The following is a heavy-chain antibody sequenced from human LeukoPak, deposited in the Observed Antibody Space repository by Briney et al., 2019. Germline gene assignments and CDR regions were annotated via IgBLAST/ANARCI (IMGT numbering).Heavy chain of an antibody. J-gene: IGHJ3*02. V-gene: IGHV4-59*01. CDR3: ARVHYGDYAFDI. CDR2: IYYSGST. CDR1: GGSISSYY. Sequence: PSETLSLTCTVSGGSISSYYWSWIRQPPGKGLEWIGYIYYSGSTNYNPSLKSRVTISVDTSKNQFSLKLSSVTAADTAVYYCARVHYGDYAFDIWGQGTMVTVSS. D-gene: IGHD4-17*01.